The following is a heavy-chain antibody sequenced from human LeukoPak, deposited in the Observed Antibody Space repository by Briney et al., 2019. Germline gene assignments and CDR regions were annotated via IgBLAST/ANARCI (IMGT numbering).Heavy chain of an antibody. J-gene: IGHJ4*02. V-gene: IGHV3-23*01. CDR2: ITGGGDTT. CDR3: AKPATAVAGNYFDY. Sequence: GGSLRLSCAASGFTFSSYAMSWVRQAPGKGLEWVSTITGGGDTTYYADSVKGRFTISRDNSKNTLYLQMNSLRAEDTAVYFCAKPATAVAGNYFDYWGQGTLVTVSS. CDR1: GFTFSSYA. D-gene: IGHD6-19*01.